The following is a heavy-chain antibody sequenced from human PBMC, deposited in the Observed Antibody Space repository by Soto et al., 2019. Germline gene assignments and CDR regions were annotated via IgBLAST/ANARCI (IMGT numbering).Heavy chain of an antibody. J-gene: IGHJ6*02. Sequence: GGSLRLSCAASGFSFSRHGMHWVRQAPGKGLEWVAVISYDGSNQDYADSVKGRFSISRDNSKNTVYLQMNSLRVGDSAVYYCARDRSSTYYYYGMDLWGQGTTVTVSS. V-gene: IGHV3-30-3*01. D-gene: IGHD6-19*01. CDR1: GFSFSRHG. CDR2: ISYDGSNQ. CDR3: ARDRSSTYYYYGMDL.